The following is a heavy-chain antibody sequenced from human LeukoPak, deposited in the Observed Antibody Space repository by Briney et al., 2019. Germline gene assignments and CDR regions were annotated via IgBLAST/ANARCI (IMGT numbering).Heavy chain of an antibody. J-gene: IGHJ4*02. CDR1: GFSFSSYG. D-gene: IGHD3/OR15-3a*01. Sequence: GSLRLSCAGSGFSFSSYGMHWVRQAPGKGLEWMAFIRSDGSNKYYADSVKGRFTISRDNSKNTLYLQMNSLRAEDTAVYYCARDSGFSGTQRGEYWGQGTLVTVSS. CDR2: IRSDGSNK. V-gene: IGHV3-30*02. CDR3: ARDSGFSGTQRGEY.